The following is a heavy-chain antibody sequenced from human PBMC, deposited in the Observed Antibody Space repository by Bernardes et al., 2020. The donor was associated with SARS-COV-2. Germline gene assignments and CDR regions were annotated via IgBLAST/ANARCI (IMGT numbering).Heavy chain of an antibody. J-gene: IGHJ6*02. D-gene: IGHD3-10*01. V-gene: IGHV3-48*04. CDR1: GFPFSSYS. CDR3: ARVPTLDTFYSRSGSPNSPYFYGADV. Sequence: GGSLRLSCAASGFPFSSYSMHWVRQAPGKGLEWISYITSSSTIIYYADSVKGRFTISRDNANNSLYLQMNSLRAEDTAVYYCARVPTLDTFYSRSGSPNSPYFYGADVWGQGTTVSVSS. CDR2: ITSSSTII.